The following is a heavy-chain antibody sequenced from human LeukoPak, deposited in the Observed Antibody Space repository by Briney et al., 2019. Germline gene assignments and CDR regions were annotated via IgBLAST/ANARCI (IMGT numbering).Heavy chain of an antibody. V-gene: IGHV3-23*01. Sequence: PGGSLRLSCAASGFTFSSYAMNWVRQAPGKGLEWVSGISTSGGSTYYADSVKGRFTISRDNSKEALYLQMNSLRAEDTAVYYCAKGGGEYSSSFNYWGQGTLVTVSS. D-gene: IGHD6-6*01. CDR2: ISTSGGST. J-gene: IGHJ4*02. CDR3: AKGGGEYSSSFNY. CDR1: GFTFSSYA.